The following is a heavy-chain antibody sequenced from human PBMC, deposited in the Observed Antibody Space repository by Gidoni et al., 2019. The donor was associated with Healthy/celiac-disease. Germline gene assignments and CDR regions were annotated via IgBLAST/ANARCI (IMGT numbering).Heavy chain of an antibody. D-gene: IGHD3-10*01. CDR3: ARADPYGSGSYYNYYYGMDV. CDR2: IGTAGDT. J-gene: IGHJ6*02. Sequence: EVQLVESGGGLVQPGGSLRLSCAASGFTFSSYDMHWVRQATGKGLEWVSAIGTAGDTYYPGSVKGRFTISRENAKNSLYLQMNSLRAGDTAVYYCARADPYGSGSYYNYYYGMDVWGQGTTVTVSS. V-gene: IGHV3-13*01. CDR1: GFTFSSYD.